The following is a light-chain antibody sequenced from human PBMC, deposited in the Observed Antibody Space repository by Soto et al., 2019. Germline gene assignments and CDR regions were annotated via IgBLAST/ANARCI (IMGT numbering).Light chain of an antibody. CDR2: EVS. CDR3: SSYTSSSTNYV. V-gene: IGLV2-14*01. J-gene: IGLJ1*01. CDR1: SSEVGGYNY. Sequence: QSALTQPASVSGSPGQSITISCTGTSSEVGGYNYVSWYQQHPGKAPKLMIYEVSNRPSGVSNRFSGSKSGNTASLTISGLQAEDEADYYCSSYTSSSTNYVFASGTKLTVL.